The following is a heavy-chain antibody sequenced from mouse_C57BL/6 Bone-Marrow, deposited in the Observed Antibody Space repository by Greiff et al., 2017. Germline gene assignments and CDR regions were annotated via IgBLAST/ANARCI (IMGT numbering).Heavy chain of an antibody. CDR3: VRPYGIGAMDY. D-gene: IGHD1-2*01. J-gene: IGHJ4*01. Sequence: EVQGVESGGGLVQPKGSLKLSCAASGFSFNTYAMNWVRQAPGKGLEWVARIRSKSNNYATYYADSVKDRFTISRDDSESMLYLQMNNLKTEDTAMYYCVRPYGIGAMDYWGQGTSVTVSS. CDR1: GFSFNTYA. CDR2: IRSKSNNYAT. V-gene: IGHV10-1*01.